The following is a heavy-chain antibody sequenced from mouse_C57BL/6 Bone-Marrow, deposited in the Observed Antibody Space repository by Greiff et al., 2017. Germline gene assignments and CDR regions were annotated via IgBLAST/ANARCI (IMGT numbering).Heavy chain of an antibody. CDR2: IHPCSGYT. Sequence: QVQLQQPGAELARPGASVKLSCKASGYTFTRYGIRWVKQSTGQGLEWIGEIHPCSGYTYYHEKFKGKATLTADQSSSTAYMELRSLTSEDSAVCCCSGPHYYGSSYVHFDVWGTGTTVTVSS. CDR1: GYTFTRYG. J-gene: IGHJ1*03. V-gene: IGHV1-81*01. D-gene: IGHD1-1*01. CDR3: SGPHYYGSSYVHFDV.